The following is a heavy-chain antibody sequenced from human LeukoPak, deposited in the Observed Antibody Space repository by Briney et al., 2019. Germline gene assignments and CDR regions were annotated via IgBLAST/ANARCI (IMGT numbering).Heavy chain of an antibody. CDR1: EFTFSNYA. D-gene: IGHD4-11*01. J-gene: IGHJ4*02. CDR2: ISYDGNTI. CDR3: ARSGGLQKFDY. Sequence: PGRSLRLSCAASEFTFSNYAVHWVRQAPGKGLQWVAVISYDGNTIHYADSVKGRFTISRDTSKNTLYLQMNSLRTEDTAVYYCARSGGLQKFDYWGQGILVTVSS. V-gene: IGHV3-30-3*01.